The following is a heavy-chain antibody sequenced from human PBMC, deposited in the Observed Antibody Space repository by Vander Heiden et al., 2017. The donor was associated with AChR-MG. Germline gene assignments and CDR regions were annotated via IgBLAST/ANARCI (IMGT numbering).Heavy chain of an antibody. CDR3: ARWGDKGDYGGDAFNI. V-gene: IGHV3-7*01. Sequence: EVQLVESGGGLVQPGGSLNLSCAAAGFPFSHNWTVWVRQAPGKGLEWGANIKQDGSEKYYVDAVMGRFTISRDNAKKSLYLQMNSLRAEDSAVYYCARWGDKGDYGGDAFNIWGQGTMVTVSS. J-gene: IGHJ3*02. CDR1: GFPFSHNW. CDR2: IKQDGSEK. D-gene: IGHD2-21*01.